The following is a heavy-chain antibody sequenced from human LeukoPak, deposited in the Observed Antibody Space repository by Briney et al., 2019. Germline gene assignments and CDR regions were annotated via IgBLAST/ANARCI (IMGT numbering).Heavy chain of an antibody. J-gene: IGHJ4*02. CDR1: GGSISSGDYY. V-gene: IGHV4-30-4*08. Sequence: SETLSLTCTVSGGSISSGDYYWSWIRQPPGKGLEWIGYIYYSGSTYYNPSLKSRVTISVDTSKNQFSLKLSSVTAADTAVYYCARLKLPLRFLAPEEDWGQGTLVTVSS. D-gene: IGHD3-3*01. CDR3: ARLKLPLRFLAPEED. CDR2: IYYSGST.